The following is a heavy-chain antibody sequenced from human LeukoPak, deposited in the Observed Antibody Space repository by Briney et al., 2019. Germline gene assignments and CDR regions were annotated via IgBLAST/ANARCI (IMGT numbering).Heavy chain of an antibody. CDR3: AKVGYGDLDH. D-gene: IGHD4-17*01. CDR1: GFMFSSYA. CDR2: ISGSGEFT. J-gene: IGHJ4*02. V-gene: IGHV3-23*01. Sequence: GGSVRLSCAASGFMFSSYAMTWVRQAPGKGLEWVSSISGSGEFTDYADSVKGRFTISRDNPENTVYLQMSSLRVDDTATYFCAKVGYGDLDHWGQGVQVPVSS.